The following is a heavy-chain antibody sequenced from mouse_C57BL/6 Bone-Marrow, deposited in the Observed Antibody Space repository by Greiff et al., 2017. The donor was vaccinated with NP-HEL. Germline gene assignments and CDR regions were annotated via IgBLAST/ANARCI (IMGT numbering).Heavy chain of an antibody. CDR3: ARWTGRMDY. D-gene: IGHD1-1*01. CDR1: GYTFTSYG. CDR2: IYPRSGNT. V-gene: IGHV1-81*01. J-gene: IGHJ4*01. Sequence: VQLQESGAELARPGASVKLSCKASGYTFTSYGISCVKQRPGQGLEWIGEIYPRSGNTYYNEKFKGKATLTADKSSSTAYMELRSLTSEDSAVYFCARWTGRMDYWGQGTSVTVSS.